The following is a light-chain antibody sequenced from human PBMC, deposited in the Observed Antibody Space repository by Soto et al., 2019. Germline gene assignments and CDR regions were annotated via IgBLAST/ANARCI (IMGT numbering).Light chain of an antibody. J-gene: IGKJ1*01. CDR2: GVS. V-gene: IGKV3-20*01. CDR3: QQSCVFRWT. CDR1: QSVSSSY. Sequence: ESVLTQSPCTLSLPPGERAPLSCRVSQSVSSSYLAWYQQKPGQAPRLLIYGVSSMATGIPYRFSGSGSGTDFTLTISRLEPEDFAVYYCQQSCVFRWTFCQGTKVDI.